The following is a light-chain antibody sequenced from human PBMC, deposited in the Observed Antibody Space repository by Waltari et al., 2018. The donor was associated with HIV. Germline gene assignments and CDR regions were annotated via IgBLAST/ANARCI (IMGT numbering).Light chain of an antibody. CDR1: SSDLGGYNS. V-gene: IGLV2-11*01. J-gene: IGLJ2*01. CDR3: YSYAGSLL. CDR2: DVS. Sequence: SDLTTPRQVSGSPGKSVTIPCTATSSDLGGYNSFSWYQQHPTKAPKHIIYDVSERPSGVPDRFSGSKSGNRASLTISGLQAEDEADYYCYSYAGSLLFGGGTKLTVL.